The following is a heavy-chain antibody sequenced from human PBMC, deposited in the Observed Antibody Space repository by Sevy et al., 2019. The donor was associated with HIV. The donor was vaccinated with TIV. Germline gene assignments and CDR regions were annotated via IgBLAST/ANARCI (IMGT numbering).Heavy chain of an antibody. CDR1: GFIVSSNY. J-gene: IGHJ4*02. CDR3: ARKMELLVPDY. Sequence: GGFLRLSCAASGFIVSSNYMTWVRQAPGKGLERVSCISSSSNDIYYADSLKGRFTISRVNAKNSLYLQMNSLRAEDTAVDYCARKMELLVPDYWGQGTLVTVSS. CDR2: ISSSSNDI. D-gene: IGHD1-7*01. V-gene: IGHV3-21*01.